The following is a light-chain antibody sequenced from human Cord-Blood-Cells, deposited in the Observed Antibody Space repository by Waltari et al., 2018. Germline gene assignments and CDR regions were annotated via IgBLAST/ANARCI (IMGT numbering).Light chain of an antibody. CDR2: EVS. V-gene: IGLV2-8*01. Sequence: QSALTQPPSATGSPGQSVTISCTGTSSDVGGYNYVSWDQQHPGKAPKLMIYEVSKRPAGVPDRVSGSKSGNTASLTVSGLQAEDEADYYCSSYAGSNNWVFGGGTKLTVL. CDR3: SSYAGSNNWV. J-gene: IGLJ2*01. CDR1: SSDVGGYNY.